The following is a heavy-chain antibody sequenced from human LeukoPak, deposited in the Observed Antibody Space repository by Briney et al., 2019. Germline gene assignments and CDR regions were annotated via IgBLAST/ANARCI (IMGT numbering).Heavy chain of an antibody. J-gene: IGHJ4*02. CDR1: GYTLTNYL. CDR2: ITPSVDTT. V-gene: IGHV1-46*01. CDR3: VREASGGYFDY. D-gene: IGHD2-8*02. Sequence: ASVKVFCKASGYTLTNYLLHWVRQAPGQGLEWVGRITPSVDTTNYAQKFRDRVTMTRDTSTSTVYMELSSLRSEDTAVYHCVREASGGYFDYWGQGTLVTVSS.